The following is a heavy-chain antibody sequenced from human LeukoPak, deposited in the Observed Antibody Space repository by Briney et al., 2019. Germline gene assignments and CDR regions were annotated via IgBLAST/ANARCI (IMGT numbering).Heavy chain of an antibody. Sequence: SETLSLTCTVSGGSISSSRNYWGWIRQSPGKGLERIGYIFYSGSTDYNPSLKSRVTISVDTSKNQVSLKLRSVTAADTAVYYCARDQDDFWSGYQFDPWGQGTLVTVSS. J-gene: IGHJ5*02. CDR3: ARDQDDFWSGYQFDP. D-gene: IGHD3-3*01. V-gene: IGHV4-39*02. CDR2: IFYSGST. CDR1: GGSISSSRNY.